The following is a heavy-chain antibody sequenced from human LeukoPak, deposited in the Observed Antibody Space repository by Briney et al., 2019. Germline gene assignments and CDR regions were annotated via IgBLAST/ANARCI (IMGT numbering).Heavy chain of an antibody. CDR2: IKQDGSEK. D-gene: IGHD3-3*01. Sequence: GGSLRLSCAASGFTFSSYWMSWVRQAPGKGLEWVANIKQDGSEKYYVDSVKGRFTISRDNAKNSLYLQMNSLRAEDTAVYYCAREGSYYDFWSGYYTGPYFDYWGQGTLVTVSS. J-gene: IGHJ4*02. V-gene: IGHV3-7*01. CDR3: AREGSYYDFWSGYYTGPYFDY. CDR1: GFTFSSYW.